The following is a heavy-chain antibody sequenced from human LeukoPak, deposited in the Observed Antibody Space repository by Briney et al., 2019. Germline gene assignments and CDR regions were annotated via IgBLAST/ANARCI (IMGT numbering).Heavy chain of an antibody. Sequence: SETLSLTCTVSGGSISSGSYYWSWIRQPAGTGLEWIGRIYTSGSTNYNPSLKSRVTISVDTSKNQFSLKLSSVTAADTAVYYCARGRGWYGSYFDYWGQGTLVTVSS. CDR1: GGSISSGSYY. V-gene: IGHV4-61*02. D-gene: IGHD6-19*01. J-gene: IGHJ4*02. CDR2: IYTSGST. CDR3: ARGRGWYGSYFDY.